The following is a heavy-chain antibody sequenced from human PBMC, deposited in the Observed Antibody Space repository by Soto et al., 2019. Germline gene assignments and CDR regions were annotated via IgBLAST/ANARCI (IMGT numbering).Heavy chain of an antibody. CDR1: GYTFSSYG. CDR2: ISAYNGDV. V-gene: IGHV1-18*04. Sequence: QVQLAQSGVEVKKPGASVKVSCKASGYTFSSYGISWVRQAPGQGLEWMGWISAYNGDVNYAQNFQGRVTMATDTSTSKAYMELRSLRSDDTDIYYCARDGPLISSRSWLDPWGPGTLVTVSS. CDR3: ARDGPLISSRSWLDP. D-gene: IGHD3-16*01. J-gene: IGHJ5*02.